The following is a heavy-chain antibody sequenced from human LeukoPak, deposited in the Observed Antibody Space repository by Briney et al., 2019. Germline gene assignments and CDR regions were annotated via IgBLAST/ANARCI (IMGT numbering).Heavy chain of an antibody. J-gene: IGHJ5*02. D-gene: IGHD2-2*01. CDR2: IYYSGST. CDR3: ARLFCSSTSCLGDWFDP. V-gene: IGHV4-61*05. Sequence: PSETLSLTCTVSGGSISSSSYYWGWIRQPPGKGLEWIGYIYYSGSTNYNPSLKSRVTISVDTSKNQFSLKLSSVTAADTAVYYCARLFCSSTSCLGDWFDPWGQGTLVTVSS. CDR1: GGSISSSSYY.